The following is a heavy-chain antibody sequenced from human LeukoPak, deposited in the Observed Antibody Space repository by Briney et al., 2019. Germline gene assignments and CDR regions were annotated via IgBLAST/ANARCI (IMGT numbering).Heavy chain of an antibody. CDR1: GFTFSSYS. V-gene: IGHV3-21*04. J-gene: IGHJ4*02. CDR2: ISSSSSYI. D-gene: IGHD3-22*01. CDR3: AKDIYDSSGYYLTVDY. Sequence: GGSLRLSCAASGFTFSSYSMNWVRQAPGKGLEWVSSISSSSSYIYYADSVKGRFTISRDNSKNTLFLQMNSLRAEDTAIYYCAKDIYDSSGYYLTVDYWGQGTLVTVSS.